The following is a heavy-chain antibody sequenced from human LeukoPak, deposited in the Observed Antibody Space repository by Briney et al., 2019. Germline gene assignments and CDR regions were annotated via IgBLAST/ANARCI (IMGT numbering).Heavy chain of an antibody. J-gene: IGHJ4*02. Sequence: KASETLSLTCTVSGGSISSYYWNWIRQSPGKGLEWIGYIYHSGATTYNPSLQSRVTISIDTNKTQFSLKLTSVTTADAAVYYCATTSWSDFDYWGQGTLVTVST. CDR3: ATTSWSDFDY. CDR1: GGSISSYY. V-gene: IGHV4-59*01. CDR2: IYHSGAT.